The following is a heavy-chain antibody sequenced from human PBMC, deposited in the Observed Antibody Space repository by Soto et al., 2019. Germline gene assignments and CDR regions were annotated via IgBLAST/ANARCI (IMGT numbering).Heavy chain of an antibody. D-gene: IGHD3-10*01. CDR2: IYYRGTT. CDR3: ARSASGRYDMDV. J-gene: IGHJ6*02. V-gene: IGHV4-30-4*01. Sequence: SETLSLTCTVSGASISSGDYYWSWIRQPPGKGLEWIGYIYYRGTTYYNPSLKSRVPMSVDTSRNQFSLKLSSVTAADTAVYYCARSASGRYDMDVWGQGTTVTVSS. CDR1: GASISSGDYY.